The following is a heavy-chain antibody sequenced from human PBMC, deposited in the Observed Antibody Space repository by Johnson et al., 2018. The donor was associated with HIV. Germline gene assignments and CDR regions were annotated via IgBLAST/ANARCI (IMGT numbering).Heavy chain of an antibody. CDR1: GFTVSYNY. Sequence: VQLVESGGGLIQPGGSLRLSCVASGFTVSYNYMNWVRQAPGKGLEWVSRINSDGGSTSYVDSVKGRFIISRDNTKNTLYLQMNSLRADDTDVYYCAREGPSERAGFDIWGQGTMVTVSS. CDR2: INSDGGST. J-gene: IGHJ3*02. CDR3: AREGPSERAGFDI. V-gene: IGHV3-74*01.